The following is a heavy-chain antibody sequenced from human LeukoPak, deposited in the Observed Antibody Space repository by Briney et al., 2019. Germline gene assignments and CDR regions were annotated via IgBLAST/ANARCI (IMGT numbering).Heavy chain of an antibody. CDR3: ARSLIPGRWYFDL. J-gene: IGHJ2*01. D-gene: IGHD3-16*01. V-gene: IGHV3-30*04. Sequence: GGSLRLSCAVSGFTFSSFPFHWVRQAPGEGLEWVAAISTDGSYKYHGDSVKGRFTISRDNPMNTLYLQMNGLRPDDTAVYYCARSLIPGRWYFDLWGRGTLITVSS. CDR2: ISTDGSYK. CDR1: GFTFSSFP.